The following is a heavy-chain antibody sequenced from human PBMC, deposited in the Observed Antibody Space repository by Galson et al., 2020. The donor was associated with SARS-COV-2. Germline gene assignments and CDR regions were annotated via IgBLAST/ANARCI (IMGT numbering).Heavy chain of an antibody. CDR2: IYYSGRT. D-gene: IGHD1-26*01. V-gene: IGHV4-59*01. J-gene: IGHJ5*02. CDR1: GGSISSYY. Sequence: ASETLSLTCTASGGSISSYYWSWIRQPPGKGLEWIGYIYYSGRTNYNPSLKSRVTISVDTSKNQFSLKLSSVTAADTAVYYCAGRPNSGRYHRYWFDPWGQGTLVTVSS. CDR3: AGRPNSGRYHRYWFDP.